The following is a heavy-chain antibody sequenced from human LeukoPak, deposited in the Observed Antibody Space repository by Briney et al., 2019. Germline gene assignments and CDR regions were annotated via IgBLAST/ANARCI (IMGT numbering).Heavy chain of an antibody. D-gene: IGHD6-13*01. CDR2: IGSSSRYI. CDR1: GFTFSSYS. V-gene: IGHV3-21*01. CDR3: ARDWPYVSSSWYMGYDH. J-gene: IGHJ4*02. Sequence: GGSLRLSCAASGFTFSSYSMNWVRQAPGKGLEWVSSIGSSSRYIYYADSVKGRFTISRDNAKNSLFLQMNSLRAEDTAVYYCARDWPYVSSSWYMGYDHWGQGTLVTVSS.